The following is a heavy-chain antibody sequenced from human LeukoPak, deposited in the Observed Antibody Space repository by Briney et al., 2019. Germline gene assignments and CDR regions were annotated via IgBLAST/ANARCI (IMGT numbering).Heavy chain of an antibody. Sequence: PSQTLSLTCTVSGGSISSSSYYWGWIRQPPGKGLEWIGSIYYSGSTYYNPSLKSRVTISVDTSKNQFSLELSSVTAADTAVYYCARLPRARCMLRSGCVGDYWGQGTLVTVSS. CDR2: IYYSGST. CDR3: ARLPRARCMLRSGCVGDY. V-gene: IGHV4-39*01. D-gene: IGHD2-8*01. CDR1: GGSISSSSYY. J-gene: IGHJ4*02.